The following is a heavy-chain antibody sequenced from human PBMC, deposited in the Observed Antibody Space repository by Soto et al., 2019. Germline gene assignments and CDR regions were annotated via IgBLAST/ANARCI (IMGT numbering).Heavy chain of an antibody. CDR2: IYWDDDK. V-gene: IGHV2-5*02. J-gene: IGHJ4*01. Sequence: QVTLKESGPTLVKPTQTLTLTCTFSGFSLSISGVGVGWIRQPPGKALEWLALIYWDDDKRYSPSLRSRLTITKDTSKNQVVLTMTNMDPVDTATYYCAHKAYGDYGFDYWGHGTLVTVSS. CDR3: AHKAYGDYGFDY. CDR1: GFSLSISGVG. D-gene: IGHD4-17*01.